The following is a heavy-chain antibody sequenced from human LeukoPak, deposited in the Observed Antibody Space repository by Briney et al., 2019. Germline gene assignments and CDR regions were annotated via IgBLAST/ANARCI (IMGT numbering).Heavy chain of an antibody. CDR1: GFTFSSYS. J-gene: IGHJ6*03. D-gene: IGHD4/OR15-4a*01. Sequence: GGSLRLSCAASGFTFSSYSMNWVRQAPGKGLEWVSYISSSSSTIYYADSVKGRFTISRDNAKNSLYLQMNSLRVEDTAVYYCASFVAGTISTAYYYYMDVWGKGTTVTVSS. V-gene: IGHV3-48*01. CDR2: ISSSSSTI. CDR3: ASFVAGTISTAYYYYMDV.